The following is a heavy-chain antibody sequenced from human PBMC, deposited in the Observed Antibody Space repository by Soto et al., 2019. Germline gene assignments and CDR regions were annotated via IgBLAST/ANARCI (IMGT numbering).Heavy chain of an antibody. CDR1: GFSLSTSGVG. CDR2: IYWDDDK. V-gene: IGHV2-5*02. Sequence: SGPTLVKPTQTLTLTCTFSGFSLSTSGVGVGWIRQPPGKALEWLALIYWDDDKRYSPSLKSRLTITKDTSKNQVVLIMTNMDPVDTATYYCAHSRPRVKRGLSYFDYWGQGTLVTVSS. D-gene: IGHD2-2*01. CDR3: AHSRPRVKRGLSYFDY. J-gene: IGHJ4*02.